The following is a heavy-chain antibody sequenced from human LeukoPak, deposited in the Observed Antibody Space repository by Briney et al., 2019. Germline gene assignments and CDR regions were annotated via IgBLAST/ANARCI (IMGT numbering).Heavy chain of an antibody. CDR2: IYHSGST. J-gene: IGHJ3*02. CDR3: ARDAVAATKSNAFDI. Sequence: SETLSLTCTVSGYSISSGYYWGWIRQPPGKGLEWIGNIYHSGSTYYNPSLKSRVTISVDTSKNQFSLKLSSVTAADTAVYYCARDAVAATKSNAFDIWGQGTMVTVSS. D-gene: IGHD2-15*01. CDR1: GYSISSGYY. V-gene: IGHV4-38-2*02.